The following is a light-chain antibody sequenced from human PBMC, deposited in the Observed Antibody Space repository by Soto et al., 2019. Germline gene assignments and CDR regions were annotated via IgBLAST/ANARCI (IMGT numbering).Light chain of an antibody. CDR2: DAS. J-gene: IGKJ4*01. Sequence: EIVLTQSPATLSLSPGDRATLSSTASQSVSSYLAWYQQNPGQAPRLLIYDASNMAAGIPARFSGSGSGRDFTLTITSLGPEDFTVYYCQQRSNWPSTFGGGTKVEIK. CDR1: QSVSSY. CDR3: QQRSNWPST. V-gene: IGKV3-11*02.